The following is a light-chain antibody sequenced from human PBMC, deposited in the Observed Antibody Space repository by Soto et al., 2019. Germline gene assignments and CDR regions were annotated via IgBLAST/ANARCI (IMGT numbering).Light chain of an antibody. J-gene: IGKJ1*01. Sequence: EIVLTQSPGTLSFSPGEIATLSCRASQSVSSSYLAWYQQKPGQAPRLLIYGASSRATGISDRFSGSGSGTDFTLTISRLEPEDFAVYYCLKYRTSSWTCGQGTKGDIK. CDR1: QSVSSSY. CDR3: LKYRTSSWT. CDR2: GAS. V-gene: IGKV3-20*01.